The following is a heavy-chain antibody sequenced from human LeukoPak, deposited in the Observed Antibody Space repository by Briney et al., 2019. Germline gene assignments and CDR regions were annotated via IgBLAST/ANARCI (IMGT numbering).Heavy chain of an antibody. Sequence: ASVKVSCKAFGYTFTSNYMHWVRQAPGQGPEWMGVISPSGGSTTYAQKFQGRVTLTRDMSTSTDYLELSSLRSDDTAVYYCARSDSSGWAWFDYWGQGTLVTVSS. J-gene: IGHJ4*02. CDR3: ARSDSSGWAWFDY. D-gene: IGHD6-19*01. CDR1: GYTFTSNY. CDR2: ISPSGGST. V-gene: IGHV1-46*01.